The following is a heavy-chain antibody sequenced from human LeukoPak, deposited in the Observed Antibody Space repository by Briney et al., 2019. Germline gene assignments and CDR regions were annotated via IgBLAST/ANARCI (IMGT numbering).Heavy chain of an antibody. Sequence: PSQTLSLTCAVSGGSISSGGYSWSWVRQPPGKGLEWIGNIYYSGSTYYNPSLKSRLSISVDTSRNQFSLNLISVTAADTAVYFCARGATGGNSAHFASWGQGTLVTVSS. D-gene: IGHD4-23*01. J-gene: IGHJ4*02. CDR1: GGSISSGGYS. CDR2: IYYSGST. CDR3: ARGATGGNSAHFAS. V-gene: IGHV4-30-4*07.